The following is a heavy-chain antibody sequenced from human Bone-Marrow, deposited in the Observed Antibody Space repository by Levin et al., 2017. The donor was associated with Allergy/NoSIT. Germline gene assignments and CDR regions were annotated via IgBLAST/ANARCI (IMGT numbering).Heavy chain of an antibody. CDR2: ISYDGSHK. CDR3: AKARIGAAGFYSYYGVDV. CDR1: GFKFNNFA. Sequence: GESLKISCEASGFKFNNFAMHWVRQAPGKGLEWVALISYDGSHKYYLDSVKGRFTISRDNSESTLNLQMNSLRPEDTAVYYCAKARIGAAGFYSYYGVDVWGQGTTVTVSS. D-gene: IGHD6-25*01. J-gene: IGHJ6*02. V-gene: IGHV3-30*18.